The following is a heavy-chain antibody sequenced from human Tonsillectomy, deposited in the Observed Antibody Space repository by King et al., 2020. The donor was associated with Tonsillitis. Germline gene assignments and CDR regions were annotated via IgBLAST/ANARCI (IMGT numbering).Heavy chain of an antibody. CDR3: ARGLFSSNSADALDI. J-gene: IGHJ3*02. V-gene: IGHV4-31*03. CDR1: GGPISSGGYY. Sequence: VQLQESGPGLVKPSQTLSLTCKVSGGPISSGGYYWSWIRQHPGKGLEWIGYIYYSGSTYYNPSLKSRVTISVDTSKNHFSLKLSSVTAADTAVSYCARGLFSSNSADALDIWGQATLVAVSS. CDR2: IYYSGST. D-gene: IGHD2-2*01.